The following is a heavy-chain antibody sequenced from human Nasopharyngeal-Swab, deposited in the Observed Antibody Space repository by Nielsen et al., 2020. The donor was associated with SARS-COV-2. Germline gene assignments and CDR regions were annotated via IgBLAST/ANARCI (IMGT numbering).Heavy chain of an antibody. Sequence: ASVKVSCKASGYTFTSYGISWVRQAPGQGLEWMGWISAYNGNTNYAQKFQGRVTITRDTSASTAYMELSSLRSEDTAVYYCARGGDIVATIHLNWFDPWGQGTLVTVSS. CDR3: ARGGDIVATIHLNWFDP. D-gene: IGHD5-12*01. J-gene: IGHJ5*02. CDR1: GYTFTSYG. CDR2: ISAYNGNT. V-gene: IGHV1-18*04.